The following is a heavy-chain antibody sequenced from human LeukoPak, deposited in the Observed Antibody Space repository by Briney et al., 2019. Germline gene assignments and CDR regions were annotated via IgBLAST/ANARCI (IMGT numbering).Heavy chain of an antibody. CDR2: ISARGDST. J-gene: IGHJ4*02. CDR1: GFTFSSYA. CDR3: ARGAYGDYDY. V-gene: IGHV3-23*01. D-gene: IGHD4-17*01. Sequence: GGSLRLSCAPSGFTFSSYAVSWVRQAPGKGLEWVSAISARGDSTYYADSVEGRFTISRDNSKNTLYLQMNSLRGEDTALYYCARGAYGDYDYWGKGTLVTVSS.